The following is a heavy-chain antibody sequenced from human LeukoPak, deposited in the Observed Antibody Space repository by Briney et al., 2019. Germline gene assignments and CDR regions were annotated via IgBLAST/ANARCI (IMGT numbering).Heavy chain of an antibody. D-gene: IGHD1-26*01. V-gene: IGHV4-39*01. CDR2: IYYSGST. Sequence: SETLPLTCTVSGGSISSSSCYWGWIRQPPGKGLEWIGSIYYSGSTYYNPSLKSRVTISVDTSKNQFSLKLSSVTAADTAVYYSARRWEGDLDDAFDIWGQGTMVTVSS. CDR1: GGSISSSSCY. J-gene: IGHJ3*02. CDR3: ARRWEGDLDDAFDI.